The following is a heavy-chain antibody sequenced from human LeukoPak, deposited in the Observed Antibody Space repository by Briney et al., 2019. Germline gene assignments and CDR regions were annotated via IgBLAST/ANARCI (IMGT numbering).Heavy chain of an antibody. CDR1: GGSISSGGYY. CDR2: IYYSGST. Sequence: SETLSLTCTVSGGSISSGGYYWIWIRQHPGKGLEWIGYIYYSGSTYYNPSPKSRVTISVDTSKNQFSLKLSSVTAADTAVYYCARGGRYFDWLSPNAFDIWGEGTMVTVSS. D-gene: IGHD3-9*01. V-gene: IGHV4-31*03. J-gene: IGHJ3*02. CDR3: ARGGRYFDWLSPNAFDI.